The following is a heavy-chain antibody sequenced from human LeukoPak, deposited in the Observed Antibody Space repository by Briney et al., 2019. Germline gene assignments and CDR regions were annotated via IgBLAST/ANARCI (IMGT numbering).Heavy chain of an antibody. Sequence: SETLSLTCTVSGGSISSSSYYWGWIRQPPGKGLEWIGSIYYSGSTYYNPSLKSRVTISVDTSKNQFSLKLSSVTAADTAVYYCARDKVVRVAGKLNYFDYWGQGTLVTVSS. D-gene: IGHD6-19*01. V-gene: IGHV4-39*07. CDR3: ARDKVVRVAGKLNYFDY. J-gene: IGHJ4*02. CDR2: IYYSGST. CDR1: GGSISSSSYY.